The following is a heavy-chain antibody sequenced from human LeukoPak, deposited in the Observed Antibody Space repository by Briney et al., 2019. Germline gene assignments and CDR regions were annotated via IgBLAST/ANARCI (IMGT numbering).Heavy chain of an antibody. D-gene: IGHD3-10*01. Sequence: SETLSLTCTVSGGSISSGDYYWSWIRQPPGKGLEWIGYIYYSGSTYYNPSLKSRVTISVDTSKNQFSLKLSSVTAADTAVYYCARDPMVRDITNFDYWGQGTLVTVSS. CDR1: GGSISSGDYY. CDR2: IYYSGST. J-gene: IGHJ4*02. V-gene: IGHV4-30-4*08. CDR3: ARDPMVRDITNFDY.